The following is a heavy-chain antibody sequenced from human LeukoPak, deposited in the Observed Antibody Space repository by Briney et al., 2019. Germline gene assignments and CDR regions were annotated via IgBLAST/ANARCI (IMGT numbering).Heavy chain of an antibody. D-gene: IGHD3-10*01. V-gene: IGHV4-34*01. CDR2: INHSGST. J-gene: IGHJ6*02. CDR1: GGSFSGYY. CDR3: ARSIRLRPYYYGMDV. Sequence: ETLSLTCAVYGGSFSGYYWSWIRQPPGKGLEWIGEINHSGSTNYNPSLKSRVTISVDTSKNQFSLKLSSVTSADTAVYYCARSIRLRPYYYGMDVWGQGTTVTVSS.